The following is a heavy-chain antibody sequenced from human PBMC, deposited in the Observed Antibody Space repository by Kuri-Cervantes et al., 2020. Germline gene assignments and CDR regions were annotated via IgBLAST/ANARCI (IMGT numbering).Heavy chain of an antibody. CDR2: MNPNSGNT. V-gene: IGHV1-8*01. D-gene: IGHD5-18*01. CDR1: GYTFTSYD. CDR3: ARAGYSYAFAGLDP. J-gene: IGHJ5*02. Sequence: ASVKVSCKASGYTFTSYDINWVRQATGQGLEWMGWMNPNSGNTGYAQKFQGRVTMTRNTSISTAYMELSSLRAEDTAVYYCARAGYSYAFAGLDPWGQGTLVTVSS.